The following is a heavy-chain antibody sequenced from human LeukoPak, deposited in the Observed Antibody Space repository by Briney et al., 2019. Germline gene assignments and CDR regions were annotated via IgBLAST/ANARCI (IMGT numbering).Heavy chain of an antibody. V-gene: IGHV3-30*09. CDR1: GFTFRNYA. CDR3: ARFRAATPRFDY. J-gene: IGHJ4*02. Sequence: GRSLRLSCAASGFTFRNYAMYWVRQAPGRGLEWAAVVSYDGNTTFYSDSVKGRFAISRDNTKNTLYLEMNSLRPEDTAVYYCARFRAATPRFDYWGQGTLVTVSS. CDR2: VSYDGNTT. D-gene: IGHD3-10*01.